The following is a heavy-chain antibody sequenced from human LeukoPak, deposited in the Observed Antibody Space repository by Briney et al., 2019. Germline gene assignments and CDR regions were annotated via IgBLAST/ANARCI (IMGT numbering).Heavy chain of an antibody. V-gene: IGHV3-7*01. CDR3: ASASGTYFSLAEYFQH. CDR2: IKQDGNEK. D-gene: IGHD1-26*01. CDR1: GFTFSSYW. Sequence: GGSVRLSCAASGFTFSSYWMSWVRQARGKGLEGVANIKQDGNEKYYVDSVKARFTISRDNDKNSLYLQMNSLRAEDTAVYYCASASGTYFSLAEYFQHWGQGPLVTVSS. J-gene: IGHJ1*01.